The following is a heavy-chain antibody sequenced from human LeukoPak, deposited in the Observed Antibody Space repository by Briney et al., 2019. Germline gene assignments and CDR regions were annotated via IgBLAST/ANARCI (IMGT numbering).Heavy chain of an antibody. J-gene: IGHJ4*02. Sequence: GGPLRLSCGASGLTFSSYNMNWVRQAPGKGLEWVSYISSSSSIEYYADSVKGRFTISRDNAKNSLYLQMNSLRAEDTAVYYCAREGYYYDSTGYTYYFDYWGQGTLVTVSS. CDR3: AREGYYYDSTGYTYYFDY. CDR1: GLTFSSYN. D-gene: IGHD3-22*01. CDR2: ISSSSSIE. V-gene: IGHV3-48*01.